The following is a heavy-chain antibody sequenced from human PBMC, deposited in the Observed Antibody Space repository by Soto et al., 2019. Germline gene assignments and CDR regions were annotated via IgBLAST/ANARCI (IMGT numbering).Heavy chain of an antibody. Sequence: GSLRLSCAASGFTFSSYAMNWARQAPWKGLEWVSVISGSGDSTYYADSVKGRFTISRDNSKNTLYLQMNSLRAEDTVVYYCARGGPGNYFDDWGQGTVVTVSS. J-gene: IGHJ4*02. CDR3: ARGGPGNYFDD. CDR1: GFTFSSYA. CDR2: ISGSGDST. V-gene: IGHV3-23*01. D-gene: IGHD6-13*01.